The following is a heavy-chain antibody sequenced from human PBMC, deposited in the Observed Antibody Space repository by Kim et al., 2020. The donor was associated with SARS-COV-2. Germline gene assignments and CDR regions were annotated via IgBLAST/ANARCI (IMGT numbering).Heavy chain of an antibody. V-gene: IGHV3-7*01. Sequence: YVDAVKGRFTISRDNSKNLLYLQMNNLGVEDTAVYFCASARIAVTGTDYWGQGTLVTVSS. CDR3: ASARIAVTGTDY. J-gene: IGHJ4*02. D-gene: IGHD6-19*01.